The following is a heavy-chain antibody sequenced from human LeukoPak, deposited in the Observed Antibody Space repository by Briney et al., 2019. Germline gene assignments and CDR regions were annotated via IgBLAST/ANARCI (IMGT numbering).Heavy chain of an antibody. D-gene: IGHD3-22*01. V-gene: IGHV3-23*01. J-gene: IGHJ4*02. Sequence: GGSLRLSCAASGFTFSSYAMSWVRQAPGKGLEWVSAISGSGGSTYYADSVKGRFTISRDNSKNTLYLQMNSLRAEDTAVYYCAKIRLVVVITTGFDYWGQGTLVTVSS. CDR2: ISGSGGST. CDR1: GFTFSSYA. CDR3: AKIRLVVVITTGFDY.